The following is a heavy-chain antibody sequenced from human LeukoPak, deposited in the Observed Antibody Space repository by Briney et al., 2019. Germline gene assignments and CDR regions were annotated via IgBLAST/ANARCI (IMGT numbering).Heavy chain of an antibody. J-gene: IGHJ4*02. Sequence: SETLSLTRSVSGYSISSGYYWGWIRQPPGQGLEWIGVVYRTGNSYYNPSLKSRVTISIDTSKNQFSLNLTSVTAADTAVYFCAKAREYGSGYFEYWGQGILVPVSS. CDR1: GYSISSGYY. D-gene: IGHD3-10*01. CDR3: AKAREYGSGYFEY. V-gene: IGHV4-38-2*02. CDR2: VYRTGNS.